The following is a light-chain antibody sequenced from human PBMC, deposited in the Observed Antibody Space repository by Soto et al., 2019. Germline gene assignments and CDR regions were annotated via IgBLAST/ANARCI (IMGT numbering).Light chain of an antibody. V-gene: IGLV2-18*02. CDR1: SSDVGSYNR. CDR3: NSYTGSRTYV. CDR2: EVS. Sequence: QSALTQPPSVSGSPGQSVAISCTGTSSDVGSYNRVSWYQQPPGAAPKLMIYEVSNRPSGVPDRFSGSKSGNTASLTISGLQAEDEAEYYCNSYTGSRTYVFGTGTTVTVL. J-gene: IGLJ1*01.